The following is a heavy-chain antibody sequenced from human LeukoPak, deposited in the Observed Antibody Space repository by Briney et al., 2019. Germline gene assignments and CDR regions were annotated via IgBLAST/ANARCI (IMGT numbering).Heavy chain of an antibody. V-gene: IGHV3-48*03. J-gene: IGHJ4*02. D-gene: IGHD3-22*01. CDR2: ISSSGSTI. CDR1: GFTFSSYE. Sequence: QPWGSLSLSCAASGFTFSSYEMNWVRQAPGKGLEWVSYISSSGSTIYYADSVKGRFTISRDNSKNTLYLQMNSLRAEDTAVYYCARDHDSSGYYYLDYWGQGTLVTVSS. CDR3: ARDHDSSGYYYLDY.